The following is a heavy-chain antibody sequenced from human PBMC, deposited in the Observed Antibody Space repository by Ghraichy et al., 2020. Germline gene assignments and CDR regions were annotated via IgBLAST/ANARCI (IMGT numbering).Heavy chain of an antibody. V-gene: IGHV4-39*07. D-gene: IGHD5-24*01. CDR3: ARRAREMATIKAPPDY. Sequence: SETLSLTCTVSGGSISSSSYYWGWIRQPPGKGLEWIGSIYYSGSTYYNPSLKSRVTISVDTSKNQFSLKLSSVTAADTAVYYCARRAREMATIKAPPDYWGQGTLVTVSS. J-gene: IGHJ4*02. CDR1: GGSISSSSYY. CDR2: IYYSGST.